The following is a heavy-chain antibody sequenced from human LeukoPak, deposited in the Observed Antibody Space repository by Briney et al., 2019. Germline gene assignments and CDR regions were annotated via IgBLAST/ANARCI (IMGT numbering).Heavy chain of an antibody. V-gene: IGHV1-2*04. Sequence: ASVKVSYKASGYTFTGYYMHWVRQAPGQGLEWMGWINPNSGGTNYAQKFQGWVTMTRDTSISTAYMELSRLRSDDTAVYYCARETVAGNLGAFDIWGQGTMVTVSS. CDR3: ARETVAGNLGAFDI. J-gene: IGHJ3*02. D-gene: IGHD6-19*01. CDR1: GYTFTGYY. CDR2: INPNSGGT.